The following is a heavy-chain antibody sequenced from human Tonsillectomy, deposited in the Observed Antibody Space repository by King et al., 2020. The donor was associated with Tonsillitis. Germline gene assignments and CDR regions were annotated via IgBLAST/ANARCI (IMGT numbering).Heavy chain of an antibody. CDR3: TRIALGSSSSGDYYYYMDV. CDR2: IDWDDDK. D-gene: IGHD6-6*01. Sequence: TLKESGPALVKPTQTLTLTCTFSGFSLSTSGMCVSWVRQPPGKALEWLARIDWDDDKYYSTSLKTRLTNSKDTSKNQVVLTMTNMDPVYTATYYCTRIALGSSSSGDYYYYMDVWGKGTTVTVSS. J-gene: IGHJ6*03. CDR1: GFSLSTSGMC. V-gene: IGHV2-70*11.